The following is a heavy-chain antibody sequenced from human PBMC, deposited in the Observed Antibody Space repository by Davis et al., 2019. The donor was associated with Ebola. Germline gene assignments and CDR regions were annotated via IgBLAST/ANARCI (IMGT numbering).Heavy chain of an antibody. CDR2: ISWKSGTI. D-gene: IGHD3-10*01. Sequence: GGSLRLSCAASGFTFDDYAMHWVRQVPGKGLEWVSGISWKSGTIVYADSVKGRFTISRDNAKNSLYLQMNSLRVEDTALYYCAKPNRKFGLLVAFDMWGQGTMVTVS. V-gene: IGHV3-9*01. CDR3: AKPNRKFGLLVAFDM. CDR1: GFTFDDYA. J-gene: IGHJ3*02.